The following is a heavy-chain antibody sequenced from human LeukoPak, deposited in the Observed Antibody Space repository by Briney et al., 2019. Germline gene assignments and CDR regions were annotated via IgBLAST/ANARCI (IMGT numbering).Heavy chain of an antibody. CDR3: AGSLGPLTEY. CDR1: GFTFSSYA. CDR2: ISYDGSNK. J-gene: IGHJ4*02. Sequence: GGSLRLSCAASGFTFSSYAMHWVRQAPGKGLEWVAVISYDGSNKYYADSVKGRFTISRDNSKNTLYLQMNSLRAEDTAVYYCAGSLGPLTEYWGQGALVTVSS. D-gene: IGHD7-27*01. V-gene: IGHV3-30-3*01.